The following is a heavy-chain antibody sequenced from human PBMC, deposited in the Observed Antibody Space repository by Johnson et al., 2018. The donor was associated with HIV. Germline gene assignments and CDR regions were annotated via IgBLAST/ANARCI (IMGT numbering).Heavy chain of an antibody. D-gene: IGHD6-13*01. CDR2: IKSKTDGGTT. CDR3: TTGRLSAYSSSWDDAFDI. J-gene: IGHJ3*02. CDR1: GFTFSAYW. Sequence: VQLVESGGGLVQPGGSLRLSCAASGFTFSAYWMTWVRQAPGKGLEWVGRIKSKTDGGTTDYAAPVKGRFTISRHDSKNTLYLQMNSLKTEDTAVYYCTTGRLSAYSSSWDDAFDIWGQGTMVTVSS. V-gene: IGHV3-15*01.